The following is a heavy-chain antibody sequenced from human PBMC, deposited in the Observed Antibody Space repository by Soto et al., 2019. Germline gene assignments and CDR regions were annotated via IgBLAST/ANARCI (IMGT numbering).Heavy chain of an antibody. CDR3: ARDQVDKSGYCFLDY. D-gene: IGHD5-12*01. CDR2: IKTDGSST. J-gene: IGHJ4*01. CDR1: GFTFRNSW. Sequence: SLRLSCAASGFTFRNSWMHWVRQAPGKGLLWVSRIKTDGSSTTYADSVKGRFTISRDNAKNTLYLQMNSLRAEDTAVYYCARDQVDKSGYCFLDYWGHGTLVTVS. V-gene: IGHV3-74*01.